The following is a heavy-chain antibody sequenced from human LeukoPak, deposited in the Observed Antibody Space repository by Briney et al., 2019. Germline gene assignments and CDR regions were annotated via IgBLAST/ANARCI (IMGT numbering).Heavy chain of an antibody. J-gene: IGHJ6*02. V-gene: IGHV3-30*18. Sequence: PGRSLRLSCAASGFTFSSYGMHWVRQAPGKGLEWVAVISYDGSNKYYADSVKGRFTISRDNSKNTLYLQMDSLRAEDTAVYYCAKEGGYSSSWSLGRYYYYGMDVWGQGTTVTVSS. CDR2: ISYDGSNK. CDR1: GFTFSSYG. CDR3: AKEGGYSSSWSLGRYYYYGMDV. D-gene: IGHD6-13*01.